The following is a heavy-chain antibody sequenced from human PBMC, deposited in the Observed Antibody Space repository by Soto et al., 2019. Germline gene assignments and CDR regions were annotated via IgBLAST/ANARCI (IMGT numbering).Heavy chain of an antibody. CDR1: GFTFSSYG. D-gene: IGHD1-1*01. J-gene: IGHJ4*02. Sequence: PGGSLRLSCAASGFTFSSYGMHWVRQAPGKGLEWVAVIWCGGSNKYYADSVKGRFTISRDNSKNTLYLQMNSLRAEDTAVYYCAKGKLERPRLYFDYWGQGTLVTVSS. V-gene: IGHV3-33*06. CDR2: IWCGGSNK. CDR3: AKGKLERPRLYFDY.